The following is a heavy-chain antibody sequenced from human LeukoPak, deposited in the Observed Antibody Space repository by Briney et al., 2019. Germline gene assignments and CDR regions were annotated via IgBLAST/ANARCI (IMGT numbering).Heavy chain of an antibody. Sequence: ASVKVSCKASGGTFSSYAISWVRQAPGQGLEWMGWMNPNSGNTGYAQKFQGRVTITRITSISTAYMELSSLRSEDTAVYYCARDSRIAARRRWFDPWGQGTLVTVSS. CDR3: ARDSRIAARRRWFDP. V-gene: IGHV1-8*03. CDR1: GGTFSSYA. CDR2: MNPNSGNT. D-gene: IGHD6-6*01. J-gene: IGHJ5*02.